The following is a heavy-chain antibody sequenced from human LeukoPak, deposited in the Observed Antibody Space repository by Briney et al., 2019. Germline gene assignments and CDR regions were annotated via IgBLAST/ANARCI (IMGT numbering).Heavy chain of an antibody. Sequence: SVKVSCKASGGTFSSYAISWVRQAPGQGLEWMGRIIPIFGIANYAQKFQGRATITADKSTSTAYMELSSLRSEDTAVYHCARDSNSLFDYWGQGTLVTVSS. J-gene: IGHJ4*02. D-gene: IGHD5-24*01. CDR1: GGTFSSYA. CDR2: IIPIFGIA. CDR3: ARDSNSLFDY. V-gene: IGHV1-69*04.